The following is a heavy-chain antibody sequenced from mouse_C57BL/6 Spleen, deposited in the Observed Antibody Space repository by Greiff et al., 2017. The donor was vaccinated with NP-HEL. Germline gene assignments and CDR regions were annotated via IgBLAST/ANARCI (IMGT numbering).Heavy chain of an antibody. D-gene: IGHD1-1*01. V-gene: IGHV14-4*01. CDR1: GFNIKDDY. Sequence: DVQLQESGAELVRPGASVKLSCTASGFNIKDDYMHWVKQRPEQGLEWIGWIDPENGDTEYASKFQGKATITADTSSNTAYLQLSSLTSEDTAVYYCTTLLFYAMDYWGQGTSVTVSS. CDR3: TTLLFYAMDY. CDR2: IDPENGDT. J-gene: IGHJ4*01.